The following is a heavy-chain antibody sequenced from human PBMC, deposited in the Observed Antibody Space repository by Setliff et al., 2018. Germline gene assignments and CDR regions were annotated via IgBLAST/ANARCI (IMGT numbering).Heavy chain of an antibody. V-gene: IGHV4-30-4*08. D-gene: IGHD3-22*01. CDR1: GGSISSGDYY. CDR2: IYSSGST. J-gene: IGHJ4*02. Sequence: SETLSLTCTVSGGSISSGDYYWSWIRPPPGRGLEWIGYIYSSGSTYYNPSLKSRVSISVDTSKNQFSLKLSSVTAADTAVYYCARESRYYYDNLGTLDYWGQGTLVTV. CDR3: ARESRYYYDNLGTLDY.